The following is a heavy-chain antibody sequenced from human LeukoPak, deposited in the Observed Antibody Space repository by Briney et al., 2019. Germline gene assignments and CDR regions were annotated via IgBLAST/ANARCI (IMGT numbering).Heavy chain of an antibody. V-gene: IGHV5-51*01. CDR3: ARQRDIVVVPADY. Sequence: GESLKISCKGSGYSFTSYWIGWVRQMPGKGLEWMGIIYPGDSDTRYSPPFQGQVTISADKSISTAYLQWSSPRASDTAMYYCARQRDIVVVPADYWGQGTLVTVSS. CDR2: IYPGDSDT. D-gene: IGHD2-2*01. J-gene: IGHJ4*02. CDR1: GYSFTSYW.